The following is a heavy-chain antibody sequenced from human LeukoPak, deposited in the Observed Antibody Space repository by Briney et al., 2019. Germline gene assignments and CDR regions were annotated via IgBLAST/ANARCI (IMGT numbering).Heavy chain of an antibody. CDR1: GYTFTSYG. J-gene: IGHJ6*03. V-gene: IGHV1-18*01. Sequence: GASVKVSCKASGYTFTSYGISWVRQAPGPGLEWMGWISAYNGNTNYAQKLQGRVTMTTDTSTSTAYMELRSLRSDDTAVYYCARSDGAARPRDYYYMDVWGKGTTVTVSS. D-gene: IGHD6-6*01. CDR2: ISAYNGNT. CDR3: ARSDGAARPRDYYYMDV.